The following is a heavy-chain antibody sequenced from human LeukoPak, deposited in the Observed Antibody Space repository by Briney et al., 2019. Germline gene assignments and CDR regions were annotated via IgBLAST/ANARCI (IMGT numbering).Heavy chain of an antibody. CDR3: AKDHGEVVVAVRDNYYYYGMDV. CDR1: GFTFSSYG. J-gene: IGHJ6*02. CDR2: ISYDGSNK. Sequence: GRSLRLSCAASGFTFSSYGMHWVRQAPGKGLEWVAVISYDGSNKYYADSVKGRFTISRDNSKNTLYLQMNSLRAEDTAVYYCAKDHGEVVVAVRDNYYYYGMDVWGQGTTVTVSS. D-gene: IGHD2-15*01. V-gene: IGHV3-30*18.